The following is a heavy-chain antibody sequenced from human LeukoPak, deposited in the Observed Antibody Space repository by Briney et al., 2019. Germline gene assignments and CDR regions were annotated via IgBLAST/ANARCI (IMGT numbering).Heavy chain of an antibody. CDR3: ANSPRYYGSGSYLPN. CDR1: GGSISSYY. J-gene: IGHJ4*02. V-gene: IGHV4-59*03. CDR2: IYYTGGT. D-gene: IGHD3-10*01. Sequence: SETLSLTCTVSGGSISSYYWSWIRQPPGKGLEWIGYIYYTGGTNYNPSLKSRVTISVDTSKNQFSLRLRSVTAADTAVYYCANSPRYYGSGSYLPNWGQGTLVTVSS.